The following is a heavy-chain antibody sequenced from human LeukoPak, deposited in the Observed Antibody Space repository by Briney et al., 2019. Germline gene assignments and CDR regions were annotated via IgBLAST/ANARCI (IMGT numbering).Heavy chain of an antibody. CDR2: ISSGGTTI. J-gene: IGHJ5*02. Sequence: TGGSLRLSCAASGFTFSTYEMNWVRQAPGKGLEWVSYISSGGTTIYYADSVKGRFTISRDNSKNTLYLQMNSLRAEDTAVYYCAKSVHWYQLNAFDPWGQGTLVTVSS. CDR1: GFTFSTYE. V-gene: IGHV3-48*03. D-gene: IGHD2-2*01. CDR3: AKSVHWYQLNAFDP.